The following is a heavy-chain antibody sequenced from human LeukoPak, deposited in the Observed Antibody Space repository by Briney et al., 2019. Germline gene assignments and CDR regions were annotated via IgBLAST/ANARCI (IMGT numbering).Heavy chain of an antibody. J-gene: IGHJ4*02. V-gene: IGHV1-69*13. CDR1: GGTFSSYA. Sequence: SVKVSCKASGGTFSSYAISWVRPAPGQGLEWMGGIIPIFGTANYAQKFQGRVTITADESTSTAYMELSSLRSEDTAVYYCARDLCRYGYCYFDYWGQGTLVTVSS. CDR2: IIPIFGTA. D-gene: IGHD5-18*01. CDR3: ARDLCRYGYCYFDY.